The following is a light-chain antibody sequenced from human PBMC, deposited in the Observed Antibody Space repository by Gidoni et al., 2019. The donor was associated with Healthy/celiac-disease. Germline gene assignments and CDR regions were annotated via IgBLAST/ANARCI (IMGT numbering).Light chain of an antibody. CDR3: QQYGSSLIT. Sequence: EIVLTHSPGTLSLSPAERATLSCRASTNVSSSYLAWYQQKPGQAPRLLIYGASSRATGIPDRFSGSGSGTDFTLTISRLEPEDFAVYYCQQYGSSLITFGQGTRLEIK. V-gene: IGKV3-20*01. CDR2: GAS. J-gene: IGKJ5*01. CDR1: TNVSSSY.